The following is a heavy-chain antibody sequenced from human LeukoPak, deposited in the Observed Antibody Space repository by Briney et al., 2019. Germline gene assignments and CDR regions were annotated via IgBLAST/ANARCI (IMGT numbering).Heavy chain of an antibody. J-gene: IGHJ6*03. CDR3: AKGAGITNQYHMDV. CDR1: GFTFSSYK. CDR2: VWYDGSKK. Sequence: GGSLRLSCTASGFTFSSYKMHWVRQAPGKGLEWVAVVWYDGSKKYYADSVKGRFSISRDNSKNTLYLQMNSLRAEDTAVYYCAKGAGITNQYHMDVWGKGTTVTVSS. V-gene: IGHV3-33*06. D-gene: IGHD1-7*01.